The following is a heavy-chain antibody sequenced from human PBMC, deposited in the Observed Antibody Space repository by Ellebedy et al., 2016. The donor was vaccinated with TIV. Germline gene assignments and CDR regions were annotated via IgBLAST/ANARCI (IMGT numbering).Heavy chain of an antibody. J-gene: IGHJ5*02. Sequence: GESLKISCAASGFTFRDSWIHRVRQGPGKGLAWLSRITKEGSSPGYAESVKGRFTISRDNATNTVYLQMNSLRAGDTGVYYCSRDVGIVSGDDLDYFDPWGQGTLVTVSS. V-gene: IGHV3-74*01. CDR2: ITKEGSSP. D-gene: IGHD5/OR15-5a*01. CDR3: SRDVGIVSGDDLDYFDP. CDR1: GFTFRDSW.